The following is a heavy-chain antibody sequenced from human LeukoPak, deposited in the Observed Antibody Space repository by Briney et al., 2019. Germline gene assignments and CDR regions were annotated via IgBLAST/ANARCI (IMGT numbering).Heavy chain of an antibody. J-gene: IGHJ3*02. D-gene: IGHD1-1*01. Sequence: SETLSLTCAVYGGSLSGYYWSWIRQPPGKGLEWIGEVNDSGSTNYNPSLESRVIISVDTSKKQFSLKVGSVTAADTAVYYCARGDLPESTVNDAFDIWGQGTMVTVSS. CDR3: ARGDLPESTVNDAFDI. V-gene: IGHV4-34*01. CDR2: VNDSGST. CDR1: GGSLSGYY.